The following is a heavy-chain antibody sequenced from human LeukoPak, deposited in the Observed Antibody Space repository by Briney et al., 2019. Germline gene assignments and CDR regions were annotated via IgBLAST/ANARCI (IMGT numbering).Heavy chain of an antibody. CDR2: INEDGSKK. Sequence: PGGSLRLSCAVSGFTFRNYWMIGVRQAPGKGLEWVANINEDGSKKYYVGSVEGRFTISRDDAKNSLFLQMNSLRDEDTGVYYCATSTYSSSPSWGQGTLVSVSS. D-gene: IGHD6-6*01. V-gene: IGHV3-7*01. CDR3: ATSTYSSSPS. CDR1: GFTFRNYW. J-gene: IGHJ5*02.